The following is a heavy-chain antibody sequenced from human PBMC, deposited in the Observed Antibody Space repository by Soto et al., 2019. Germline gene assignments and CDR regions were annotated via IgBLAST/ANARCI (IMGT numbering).Heavy chain of an antibody. V-gene: IGHV5-51*01. CDR3: AGILLCLCFGALYSRDYGFDV. J-gene: IGHJ4*02. CDR2: IYPGDSDT. CDR1: GYSFSTYC. Sequence: PGESLKISCTGPGYSFSTYCIAWVRQMPGKGPEWVGIIYPGDSDTRYSPSLQGQVTILSDASTKTAYLQWRSIMSADAAVFYCAGILLCLCFGALYSRDYGFDVWGPGTLVTVSS. D-gene: IGHD4-17*01.